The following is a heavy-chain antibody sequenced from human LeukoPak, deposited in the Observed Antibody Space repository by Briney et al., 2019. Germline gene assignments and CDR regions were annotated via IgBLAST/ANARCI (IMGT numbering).Heavy chain of an antibody. V-gene: IGHV4-30-4*07. CDR1: GGSISSGGYS. J-gene: IGHJ4*02. CDR3: ARGYIVVVTANVNYFDS. Sequence: SETLSLTCAVSGGSISSGGYSRSWIRQPPGKGLEWIGNIYYSGTAYYNPSLKSRVTISVDTSKNQFSLKLSSVTAADTAVYYCARGYIVVVTANVNYFDSWGQGTLVTVSS. CDR2: IYYSGTA. D-gene: IGHD2-21*02.